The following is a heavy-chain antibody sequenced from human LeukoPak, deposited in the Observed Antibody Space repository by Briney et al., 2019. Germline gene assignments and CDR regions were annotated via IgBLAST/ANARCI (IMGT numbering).Heavy chain of an antibody. CDR3: ARVIQLPNEYFQH. V-gene: IGHV1-69*13. CDR2: IIPIFGTA. CDR1: GYTFTSYA. J-gene: IGHJ1*01. D-gene: IGHD2-2*01. Sequence: ASVKVPCKASGYTFTSYAISWVRQAPGQGLEWMGGIIPIFGTANYAQKFQGRVTITADESTSTAYMELSSLRSEDTAVYYCARVIQLPNEYFQHWGQGTLVTVSS.